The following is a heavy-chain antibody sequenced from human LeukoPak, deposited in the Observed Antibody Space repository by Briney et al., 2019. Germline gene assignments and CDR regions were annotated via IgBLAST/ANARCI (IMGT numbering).Heavy chain of an antibody. J-gene: IGHJ1*01. CDR1: GGSISSYY. Sequence: SETLSHTCTVSGGSISSYYWSWIRQPPGKGLEWIGYIYYSGSTNYNPSLKSRVTISVDTSKNQFSLKLSSVTAADTAVYYCARHKEYCSGGSCYPEYFQHWGQGTLVTVSS. CDR2: IYYSGST. CDR3: ARHKEYCSGGSCYPEYFQH. D-gene: IGHD2-15*01. V-gene: IGHV4-59*08.